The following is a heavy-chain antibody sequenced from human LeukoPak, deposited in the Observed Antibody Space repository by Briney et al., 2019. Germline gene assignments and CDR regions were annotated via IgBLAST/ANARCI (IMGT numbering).Heavy chain of an antibody. CDR2: IRSKAYGGTT. D-gene: IGHD3-9*01. Sequence: GGSLRLSCAASGFTFSSYWMSWVRQAPGKGLEWVGFIRSKAYGGTTEYAASVKGRFTISRDDSKSIAYLQMNSLKTEDTAVYYCTRGRMYYDILTGYYNAPAFDYWGQGTLVTVSS. J-gene: IGHJ4*02. CDR3: TRGRMYYDILTGYYNAPAFDY. CDR1: GFTFSSYW. V-gene: IGHV3-49*04.